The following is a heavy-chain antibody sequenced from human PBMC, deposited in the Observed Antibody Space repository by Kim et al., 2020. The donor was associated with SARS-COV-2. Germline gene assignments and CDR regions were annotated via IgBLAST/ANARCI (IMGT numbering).Heavy chain of an antibody. CDR3: AKGGTWGRSNFDY. Sequence: HPEKARFTISRNNSNSTLYLQMNSLRAEEPAVYYCAKGGTWGRSNFDYWGQGTLVTVSS. D-gene: IGHD3-16*01. V-gene: IGHV3-23*01. J-gene: IGHJ4*02.